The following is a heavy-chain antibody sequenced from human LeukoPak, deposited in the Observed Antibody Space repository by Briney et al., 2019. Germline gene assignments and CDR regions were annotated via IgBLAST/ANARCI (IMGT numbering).Heavy chain of an antibody. CDR2: IGNKVSNYAT. CDR1: GFTFSGSA. CDR3: AGNYDSWTGLNY. J-gene: IGHJ4*02. D-gene: IGHD3-3*01. Sequence: GGSLRLSRAASGFTFSGSAMHWVRQASGKGLEWVGHIGNKVSNYATEYAASLRGRFTISRDDSKDTAYLQVNSLKTEDTAVYYCAGNYDSWTGLNYWGQETLVTVSS. V-gene: IGHV3-73*01.